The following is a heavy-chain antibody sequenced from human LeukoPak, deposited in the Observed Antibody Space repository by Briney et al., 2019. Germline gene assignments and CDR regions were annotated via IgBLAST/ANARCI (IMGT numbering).Heavy chain of an antibody. J-gene: IGHJ4*02. CDR2: IRYDGSNK. V-gene: IGHV3-30*02. CDR1: GFSFSDYA. D-gene: IGHD6-13*01. CDR3: AKRATAGGFDS. Sequence: PGGSLRLSCAASGFSFSDYAIYWVRQTPGKGLEWVAFIRYDGSNKIYADSVKGRFTISRDNSKSTLYLQMTSLRVDDTAVYYCAKRATAGGFDSWGQGTLVTVSS.